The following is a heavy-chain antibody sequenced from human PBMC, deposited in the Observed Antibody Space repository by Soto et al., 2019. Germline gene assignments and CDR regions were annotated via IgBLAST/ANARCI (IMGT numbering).Heavy chain of an antibody. D-gene: IGHD4-17*01. CDR2: ISSSSSTI. CDR1: GFTFSSYS. CDR3: ARDGDYYFDY. V-gene: IGHV3-48*01. J-gene: IGHJ4*02. Sequence: EVQLVESGGGLVQPGGSLRLSCAASGFTFSSYSMNWVRQAPGKGLEWVSYISSSSSTIYYADSVKGRFTISRDNAKNSLYLQRNSLTAEDTAVYYCARDGDYYFDYWGQGTLVTVSS.